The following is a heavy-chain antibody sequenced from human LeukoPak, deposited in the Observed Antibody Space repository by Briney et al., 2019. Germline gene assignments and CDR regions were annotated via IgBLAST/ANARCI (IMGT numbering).Heavy chain of an antibody. CDR3: ARAFYSNSLFDY. Sequence: GGSLRLSCAASGFTVSSNYMSWVRQAPGKGLEWVSVIYSDGSTYYADSVKGRFTISRDNSKNTLYLQMNSLRAEDTAVYYCARAFYSNSLFDYWGQGTLVTVSS. V-gene: IGHV3-66*02. CDR2: IYSDGST. J-gene: IGHJ4*02. D-gene: IGHD4-11*01. CDR1: GFTVSSNY.